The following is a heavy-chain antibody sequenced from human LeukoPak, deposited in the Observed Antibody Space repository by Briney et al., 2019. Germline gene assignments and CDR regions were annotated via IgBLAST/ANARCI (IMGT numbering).Heavy chain of an antibody. CDR3: ARDLSVRPDYYDSSGYDY. V-gene: IGHV4-34*01. CDR2: INHSGST. D-gene: IGHD3-22*01. Sequence: SETLSLTCAVYGGSFSGYYWSWIRQPPGKGLEWIGEINHSGSTNYNPSLKSRVTISVDTSKNQFSLKLSSVTAADTAVYYCARDLSVRPDYYDSSGYDYWGQGTLVTVSS. J-gene: IGHJ4*02. CDR1: GGSFSGYY.